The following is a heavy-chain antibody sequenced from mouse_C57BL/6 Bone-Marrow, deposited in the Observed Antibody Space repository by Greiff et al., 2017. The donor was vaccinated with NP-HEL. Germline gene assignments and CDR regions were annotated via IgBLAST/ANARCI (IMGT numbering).Heavy chain of an antibody. D-gene: IGHD1-1*01. CDR2: ISSGSSTI. Sequence: DVHLVESGGGLVKPGGSLKLSCAASGFTFSDYGMHWVRQAPEKGLEWVAYISSGSSTIYYADTVKGRFTISRDNAKNTLFLQMTSLRSEDTAMYYCARDYYGSSYVEWYFDVWGTGTTVTVSS. V-gene: IGHV5-17*01. J-gene: IGHJ1*03. CDR3: ARDYYGSSYVEWYFDV. CDR1: GFTFSDYG.